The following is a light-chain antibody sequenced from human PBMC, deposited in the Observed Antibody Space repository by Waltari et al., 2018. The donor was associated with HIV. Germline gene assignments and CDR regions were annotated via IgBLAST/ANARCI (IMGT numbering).Light chain of an antibody. CDR3: CSYAGSNTYL. Sequence: QSALTQPASVSGFPGQSITISCTGSSSDVGSYNYVSWYQHPPGKAPKLLIYDVSKRPSGVSNRFSGSKSGNTASLTISGLQAEDEADYYCCSYAGSNTYLFGTGTEVTVL. CDR2: DVS. J-gene: IGLJ1*01. V-gene: IGLV2-23*02. CDR1: SSDVGSYNY.